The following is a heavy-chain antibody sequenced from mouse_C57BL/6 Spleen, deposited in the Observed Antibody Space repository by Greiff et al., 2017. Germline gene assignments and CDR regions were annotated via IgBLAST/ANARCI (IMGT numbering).Heavy chain of an antibody. CDR3: ARQGGYGSSYAMDY. J-gene: IGHJ4*01. V-gene: IGHV5-6*02. Sequence: DVKLVESGGDLVKPGGSLKLSCAASGFTFSSYGMSWVRQTPDKRLEWVATISSGGSYTYYPDSVKGRFTISRDNAKNTLYLQMSSLKSEDTAMYYCARQGGYGSSYAMDYWGQGTSVTVSS. CDR2: ISSGGSYT. CDR1: GFTFSSYG. D-gene: IGHD1-1*01.